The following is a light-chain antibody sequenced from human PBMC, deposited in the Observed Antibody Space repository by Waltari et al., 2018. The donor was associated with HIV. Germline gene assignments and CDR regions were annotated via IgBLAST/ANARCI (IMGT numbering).Light chain of an antibody. J-gene: IGKJ1*01. CDR3: QQYSKSPWT. CDR1: QSLPSSH. Sequence: EIVLMQSPDTLSLSPGERATLSSRASQSLPSSHLAWYQQKPGQAPRLRISGAFDRATATPDRFRGSGSVTDFSLTITRLEPEDFGLYYCQQYSKSPWTFGQGTRLEI. CDR2: GAF. V-gene: IGKV3-20*01.